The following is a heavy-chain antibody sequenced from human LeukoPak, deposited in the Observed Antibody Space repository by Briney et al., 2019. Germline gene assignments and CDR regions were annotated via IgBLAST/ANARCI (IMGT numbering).Heavy chain of an antibody. CDR3: ERGAQLWGGEFDY. J-gene: IGHJ4*02. Sequence: GASVKVSCKASGYTFTGYYMHWVRQAPVQGLEWMGWINPNCGGTNYAQKFQGWVTMTRDTSISTAYMELSRLRSDDTAVYYCERGAQLWGGEFDYWGQGTLITVSS. CDR1: GYTFTGYY. V-gene: IGHV1-2*04. CDR2: INPNCGGT. D-gene: IGHD5-18*01.